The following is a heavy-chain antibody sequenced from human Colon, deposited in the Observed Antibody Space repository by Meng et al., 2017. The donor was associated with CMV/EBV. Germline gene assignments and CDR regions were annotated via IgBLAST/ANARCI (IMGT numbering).Heavy chain of an antibody. CDR2: VFYSGST. CDR1: NGSLGNFY. CDR3: GRGPWFGRIQY. V-gene: IGHV4-59*01. Sequence: SETLSLTCAVSNGSLGNFYWSWVRQPPGKGLEWIGYVFYSGSTNSNPSLKSRVTISVDTSKNQFFLELKSVPAADTAVDYCGRGPWFGRIQYWGQGMLVTVSS. D-gene: IGHD3-10*01. J-gene: IGHJ4*02.